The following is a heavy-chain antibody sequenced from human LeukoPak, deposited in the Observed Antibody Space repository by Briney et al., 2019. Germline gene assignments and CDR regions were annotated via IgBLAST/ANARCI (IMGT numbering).Heavy chain of an antibody. CDR2: LYHSGIT. D-gene: IGHD1-26*01. J-gene: IGHJ4*02. V-gene: IGHV4-38-2*02. CDR1: GYSISSGYY. CDR3: ARQGRRGSSYYFDY. Sequence: SETLSLTCTVSGYSISSGYYWGWIRQTPGKGLEWIGSLYHSGITYYNPSLKSRVTISVDTSKNQFSLKLSSVTAADTAVYYCARQGRRGSSYYFDYWGQGTLVTVSS.